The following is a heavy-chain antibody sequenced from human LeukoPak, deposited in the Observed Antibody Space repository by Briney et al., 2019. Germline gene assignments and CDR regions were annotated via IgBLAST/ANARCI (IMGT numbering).Heavy chain of an antibody. Sequence: SETLSLTCAVSGGSVSSGGYWSWLRQPPGKGLEWIGQIYYIGSTNYNPSLESRVIMSLDKSTNQLSLRFNSVTAADTAVYYCARHGSYSLAFWGQGALVTVSS. CDR1: GGSVSSGGY. D-gene: IGHD1-26*01. V-gene: IGHV4-4*02. CDR2: IYYIGST. CDR3: ARHGSYSLAF. J-gene: IGHJ4*02.